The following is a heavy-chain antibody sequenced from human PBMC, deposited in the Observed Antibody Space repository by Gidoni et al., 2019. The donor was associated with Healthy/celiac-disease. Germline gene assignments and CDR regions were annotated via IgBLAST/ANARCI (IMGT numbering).Heavy chain of an antibody. D-gene: IGHD3-22*01. V-gene: IGHV3-30*03. Sequence: QVQLVASGGGVVQPGRSLRLSCAASGFTFSSYGMHWVRQAPGKGLEWVAVISYDGSNKYYADSVKGRFTISRDNSKNTLYLQMNSLRAEDTAVYYCARAGLGYSRFDYWGQGTLVTVSS. J-gene: IGHJ4*02. CDR3: ARAGLGYSRFDY. CDR2: ISYDGSNK. CDR1: GFTFSSYG.